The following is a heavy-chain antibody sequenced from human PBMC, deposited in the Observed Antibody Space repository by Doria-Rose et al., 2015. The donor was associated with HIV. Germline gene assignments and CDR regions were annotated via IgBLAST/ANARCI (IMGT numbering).Heavy chain of an antibody. CDR2: IFSDDER. CDR1: GVSLSSPGMG. J-gene: IGHJ4*02. CDR3: ARIKSSRWYHKYYFDF. D-gene: IGHD6-13*01. V-gene: IGHV2-26*01. Sequence: FGPVLVKPTETLTLTCTVSGVSLSSPGMGVSWIRQPPGKALEWLANIFSDDERSYTTSLKSRLTISRGTSKSQVVLTMTDMDPVDTATYYCARIKSSRWYHKYYFDFWGQGTLVIVSA.